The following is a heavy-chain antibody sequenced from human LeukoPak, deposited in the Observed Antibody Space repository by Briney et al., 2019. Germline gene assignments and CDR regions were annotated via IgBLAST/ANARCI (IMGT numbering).Heavy chain of an antibody. CDR1: GGSISSGSDY. J-gene: IGHJ5*02. D-gene: IGHD6-19*01. Sequence: SETLSLTCTVSGGSISSGSDYWSWIRQPAGKGLEWIGHIDTSGGTNYNPSLKSRVTISVDTSKNQFSLELSSVTAADTAVYYCVRDHLAVAGMRLAWFDPWDQGTVVTVSS. CDR2: IDTSGGT. V-gene: IGHV4-61*09. CDR3: VRDHLAVAGMRLAWFDP.